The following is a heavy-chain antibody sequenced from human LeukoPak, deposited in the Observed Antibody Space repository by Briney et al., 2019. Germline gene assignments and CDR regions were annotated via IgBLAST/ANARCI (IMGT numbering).Heavy chain of an antibody. CDR3: AREERDCSSTSCYYYYGMDV. V-gene: IGHV3-53*04. Sequence: GGSLRLSCAASGFTFSSSAMGWVRQAPGKGLEWVSVIYSGGSTYYADSVKGRFTISRHNSKNTLYLQMNSLRAEDTAVYYCAREERDCSSTSCYYYYGMDVWGQGTTVTVSS. CDR1: GFTFSSSA. CDR2: IYSGGST. D-gene: IGHD2-2*01. J-gene: IGHJ6*02.